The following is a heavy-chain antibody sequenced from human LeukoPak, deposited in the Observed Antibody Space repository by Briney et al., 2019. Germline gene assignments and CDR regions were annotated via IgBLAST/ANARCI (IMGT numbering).Heavy chain of an antibody. CDR1: GGSISSGGYY. Sequence: SETLSLTCTVSGGSISSGGYYWSWIRQHPGKGLEWIGYIYYSGSTYYNPSLKSRVTISVDTSKNQFSLQLNSVTPEDTAVYYCARDVITIDYYYGMDVWGQGTTVTVSS. CDR3: ARDVITIDYYYGMDV. CDR2: IYYSGST. V-gene: IGHV4-31*03. J-gene: IGHJ6*02.